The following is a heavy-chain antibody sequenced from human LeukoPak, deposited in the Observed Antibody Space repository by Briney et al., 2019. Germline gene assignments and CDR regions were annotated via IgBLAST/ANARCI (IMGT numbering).Heavy chain of an antibody. CDR1: GGSISSSSHY. Sequence: SETLSLTCTVFGGSISSSSHYWGWIRQPPGEGLEWIGSIYFSGSTYYSPSLKSRVTISVDPSTNQFSLKLSSVTAADTAVYYCARGENYDSSGYYYSYFDYWGQGTLVTVSS. CDR3: ARGENYDSSGYYYSYFDY. D-gene: IGHD3-22*01. CDR2: IYFSGST. J-gene: IGHJ4*02. V-gene: IGHV4-39*01.